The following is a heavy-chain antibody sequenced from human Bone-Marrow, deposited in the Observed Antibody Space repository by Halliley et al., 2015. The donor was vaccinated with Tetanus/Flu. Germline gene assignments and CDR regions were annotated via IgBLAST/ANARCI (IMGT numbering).Heavy chain of an antibody. Sequence: SLRLSCPASGFSFSNSGLGWVRQTPRRGLEWVSSLSGSGRTTYYTDSVKGRCSISRDSSKNTLYLHLSSLRVEDTAIYYCAKSILADHYWYFDLWGRGTLVAVSS. CDR3: AKSILADHYWYFDL. J-gene: IGHJ2*01. V-gene: IGHV3-23*01. CDR1: GFSFSNSG. D-gene: IGHD6-25*01. CDR2: LSGSGRTT.